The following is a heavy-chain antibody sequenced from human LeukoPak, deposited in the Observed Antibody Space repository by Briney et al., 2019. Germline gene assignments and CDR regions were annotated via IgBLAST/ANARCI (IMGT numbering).Heavy chain of an antibody. D-gene: IGHD1-1*01. Sequence: GASVTVSCTASGYTFTGYHIHWLRQAPGQGLEWMGWINPNSGDTRYVQSFQGRVTMTSDTSISTAYMELNSLTSDDTAVYYCARGGRYNWNDFDYWGQGTLVTVSS. CDR1: GYTFTGYH. CDR3: ARGGRYNWNDFDY. J-gene: IGHJ4*02. CDR2: INPNSGDT. V-gene: IGHV1-2*02.